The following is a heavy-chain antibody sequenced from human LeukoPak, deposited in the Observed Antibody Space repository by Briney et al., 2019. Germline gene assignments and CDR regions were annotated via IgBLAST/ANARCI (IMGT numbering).Heavy chain of an antibody. Sequence: ASVKVSCKASGGTFSSYAISWVRQAPGQGLEWMGGIIPIFGTANYAQKFQGRVTMTTDTSTSTAYMELRSLRSDDTAVYYCARDQGPPYYDILTGYFSANYYYMDVWGKGTTVTISS. D-gene: IGHD3-9*01. CDR1: GGTFSSYA. CDR3: ARDQGPPYYDILTGYFSANYYYMDV. J-gene: IGHJ6*03. CDR2: IIPIFGTA. V-gene: IGHV1-69*05.